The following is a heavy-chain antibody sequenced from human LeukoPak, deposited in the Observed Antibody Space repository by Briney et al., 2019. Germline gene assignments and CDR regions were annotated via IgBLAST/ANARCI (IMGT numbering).Heavy chain of an antibody. CDR1: GFTFSSYA. D-gene: IGHD2-2*01. CDR3: GREDCNNVRCYGASDA. J-gene: IGHJ5*02. V-gene: IGHV3-69-1*01. Sequence: GGSMRLSCVGSGFTFSSYAMNWVRQAPGKGLEWVSSISSNNNIYYADSVKGRFTISRDNAKNSLSLQMNSLRGEDTAVYYCGREDCNNVRCYGASDAWGQGTLVTVSS. CDR2: ISSNNNI.